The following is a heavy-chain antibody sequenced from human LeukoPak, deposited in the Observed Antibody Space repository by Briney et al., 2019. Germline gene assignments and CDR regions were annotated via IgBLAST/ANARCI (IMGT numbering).Heavy chain of an antibody. J-gene: IGHJ5*02. Sequence: PSETLSLTCAVSGDSMSSNNWWTWVRQPPAQGLVWIGEIHHDGSTNYNPSLRSRVTISVDTSKNQFSLRLSSVTAADTAVYYCARHRYYYDSSGYYYQPWGQGTLVTVSS. CDR1: GDSMSSNNW. D-gene: IGHD3-22*01. CDR2: IHHDGST. CDR3: ARHRYYYDSSGYYYQP. V-gene: IGHV4-4*02.